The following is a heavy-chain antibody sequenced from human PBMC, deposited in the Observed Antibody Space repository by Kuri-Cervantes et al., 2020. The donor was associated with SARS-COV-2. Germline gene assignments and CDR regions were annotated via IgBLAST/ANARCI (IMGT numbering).Heavy chain of an antibody. V-gene: IGHV3-23*01. J-gene: IGHJ4*02. CDR2: ISGSGDNT. Sequence: ETLSLTCAASGFTFSSYAMHWVRQAPGKGLEWVSAISGSGDNTYYADSVKGRFTISRDNSQNTVYLQMNSLRGEDTALYYCAQDVSQLGRACRYWGQGTLVTVSS. CDR1: GFTFSSYA. D-gene: IGHD6-6*01. CDR3: AQDVSQLGRACRY.